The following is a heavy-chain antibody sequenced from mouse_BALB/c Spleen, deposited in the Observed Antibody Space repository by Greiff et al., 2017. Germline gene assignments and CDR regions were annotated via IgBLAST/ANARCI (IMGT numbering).Heavy chain of an antibody. V-gene: IGHV5-17*02. J-gene: IGHJ3*01. D-gene: IGHD1-1*01. CDR2: ISSGSSTI. CDR3: ARTDYGSSYVAY. Sequence: EVKLMESGGGLVQPGGSRKLSCAASGFTFSSFGMHWVRQAPEKGLEWVAYISSGSSTIYYADTVKGRFTISRDNPKNTLFLQMTSLRSEDTAMYYCARTDYGSSYVAYWGQGTLVTVSA. CDR1: GFTFSSFG.